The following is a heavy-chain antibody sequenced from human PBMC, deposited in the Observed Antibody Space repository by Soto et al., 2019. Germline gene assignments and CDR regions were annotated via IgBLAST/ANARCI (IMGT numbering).Heavy chain of an antibody. J-gene: IGHJ6*02. CDR3: VRDVFCGGAPACPDMDV. V-gene: IGHV1-18*04. D-gene: IGHD2-21*01. CDR1: GYTFSGYS. Sequence: QVVLEQSGGEVKKTGASVKVSCKASGYTFSGYSITWVRQAPGQGLEWMGQISGYNGNTNYARTLRGRLTLTTDTSTSTAYMELRSLTSDDTAVYYCVRDVFCGGAPACPDMDVWGQGTTVTVSS. CDR2: ISGYNGNT.